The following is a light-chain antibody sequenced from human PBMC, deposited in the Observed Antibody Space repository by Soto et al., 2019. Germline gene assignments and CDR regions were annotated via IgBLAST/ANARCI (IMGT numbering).Light chain of an antibody. V-gene: IGLV1-44*01. J-gene: IGLJ3*02. CDR1: SSNVGGNT. Sequence: QSVLIQPPSASGTPGQRVTISCSGSSSNVGGNTVNWYQQLPGTAPKLLIYSNNQRPSGVPDRFSGYKSGTSASLAISGLQSDDEADYYCATWDDTLNGWVFGGGTKLTVL. CDR3: ATWDDTLNGWV. CDR2: SNN.